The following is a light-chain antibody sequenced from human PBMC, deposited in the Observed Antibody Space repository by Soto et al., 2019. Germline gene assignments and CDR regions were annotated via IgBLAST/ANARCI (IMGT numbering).Light chain of an antibody. CDR3: QQYNSYPYT. CDR2: KAS. V-gene: IGKV1-5*03. Sequence: DIQMTQSPSTLSASVGDRVTIACRASQSISSWLAWYQQKPGKAPKLLIYKASSLESGVPSRFSGSGSGTEFTLTISSLQPDDFATYYCQQYNSYPYTFGQGTKLEIK. CDR1: QSISSW. J-gene: IGKJ2*01.